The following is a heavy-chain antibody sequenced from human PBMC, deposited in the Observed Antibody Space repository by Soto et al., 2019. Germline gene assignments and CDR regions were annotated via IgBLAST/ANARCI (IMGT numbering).Heavy chain of an antibody. V-gene: IGHV3-30-3*01. D-gene: IGHD1-1*01. CDR3: ARGTTTSAFSAMAV. CDR1: GLTFSYHA. CDR2: ISNEGDKK. Sequence: QVQLVESGGGLARHGSPLRLSGAASGLTFSYHALNWARQAHGKGMEWVAVISNEGDKKYIADSGKGRFTISRDNSTNTVSLQMNSLRAEDTAMYFCARGTTTSAFSAMAVWGQGTTVTVSS. J-gene: IGHJ6*02.